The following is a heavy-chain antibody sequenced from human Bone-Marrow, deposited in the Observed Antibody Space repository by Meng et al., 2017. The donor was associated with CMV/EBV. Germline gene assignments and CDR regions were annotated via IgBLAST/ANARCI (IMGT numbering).Heavy chain of an antibody. CDR3: AKTAAGTSWIDP. J-gene: IGHJ5*02. V-gene: IGHV3-21*01. D-gene: IGHD6-13*01. Sequence: GESLKISCAASGFTFSSYSMNWVRQAPGKGLEWVSSISSSSSYIYYADSVKGRFTISRDNAKNSLYLQMNSLRAEDTAVYYCAKTAAGTSWIDPWGHGTLVTVSS. CDR1: GFTFSSYS. CDR2: ISSSSSYI.